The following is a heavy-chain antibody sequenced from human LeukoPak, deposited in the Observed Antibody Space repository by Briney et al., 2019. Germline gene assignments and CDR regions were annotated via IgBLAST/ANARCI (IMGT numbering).Heavy chain of an antibody. CDR2: IYSIGST. V-gene: IGHV4-4*07. J-gene: IGHJ4*02. Sequence: SETLSLTCTVSGGSITSHYWHWIRQPAGKGLEWIGRIYSIGSTIYNPSLMSRLTMSVDTSKNQFSLKLSSVTAADTAVYFCARRNNNWSFDYWGQGTLVTVSS. CDR3: ARRNNNWSFDY. CDR1: GGSITSHY. D-gene: IGHD1-1*01.